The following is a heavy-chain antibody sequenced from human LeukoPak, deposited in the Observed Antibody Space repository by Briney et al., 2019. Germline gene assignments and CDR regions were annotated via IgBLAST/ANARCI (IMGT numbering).Heavy chain of an antibody. CDR1: GGSISSYY. CDR2: IYYSGST. Sequence: PSETLSLTCTVSGGSISSYYWSWIRQPPGKGLEWIGYIYYSGSTNYNPSLKSRVTISVDTSKNQFSLKLSSVTAADTAVYYCARQGSGYDLFVYWGQGTLVTVSS. D-gene: IGHD5-12*01. CDR3: ARQGSGYDLFVY. J-gene: IGHJ4*02. V-gene: IGHV4-59*08.